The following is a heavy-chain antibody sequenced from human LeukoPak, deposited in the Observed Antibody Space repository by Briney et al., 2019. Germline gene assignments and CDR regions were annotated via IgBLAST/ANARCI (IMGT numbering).Heavy chain of an antibody. D-gene: IGHD1-26*01. Sequence: GSLSLSFAASGFTFSSYAMSWVRQAPGKGLEWVSAITGSGGSTYYADSVKGRFTISRDNAKSSLYLQMNSLRAEDTAVYYCARDPYSGSYGADYYYYMDVWGKGTTVTISS. CDR2: ITGSGGST. CDR1: GFTFSSYA. J-gene: IGHJ6*03. CDR3: ARDPYSGSYGADYYYYMDV. V-gene: IGHV3-23*01.